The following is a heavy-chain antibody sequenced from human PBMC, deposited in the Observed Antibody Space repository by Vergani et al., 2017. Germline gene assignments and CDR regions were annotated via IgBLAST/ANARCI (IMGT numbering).Heavy chain of an antibody. CDR1: GFTFSSYE. Sequence: EVQLVESGGGLVQPGGSLRLSCAASGFTFSSYEMNWVRQAPGKGLEWVSYISSSSSYIYYADSVKGRFTISRDNAKNSLYLQMNSLRAEDTAVYYCARVTGSSSAGYYWGQGTLVTVSS. J-gene: IGHJ4*02. CDR2: ISSSSSYI. CDR3: ARVTGSSSAGYY. D-gene: IGHD6-6*01. V-gene: IGHV3-48*03.